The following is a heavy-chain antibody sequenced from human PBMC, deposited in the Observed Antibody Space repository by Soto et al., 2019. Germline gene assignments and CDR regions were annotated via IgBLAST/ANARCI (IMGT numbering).Heavy chain of an antibody. J-gene: IGHJ5*02. Sequence: PSETLSLTCTVSGGSISSSSWSWIRQAPGKGLEWIGCIFYTGSTNYNPSLKSRVAISLDTSKNQFSLKLSSVTAADTAFYYCARVPSPWGQGTLVTVSS. V-gene: IGHV4-59*12. CDR2: IFYTGST. CDR3: ARVPSP. CDR1: GGSISSSS.